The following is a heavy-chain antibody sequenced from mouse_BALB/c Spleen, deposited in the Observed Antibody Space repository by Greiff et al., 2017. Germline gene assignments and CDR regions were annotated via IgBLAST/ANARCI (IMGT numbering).Heavy chain of an antibody. CDR2: IDPSDSYT. CDR3: ARNYDYDGHY. CDR1: GYTFTSYW. D-gene: IGHD2-4*01. Sequence: QVQLQQSGAELVKPGASVKLSCKASGYTFTSYWMHWVKQRPGQGLEWIGEIDPSDSYTNYNQKFKGKATLTVDKSSSTAYMELSSLTSEDSAVYYCARNYDYDGHYWGQGTTLTVSS. V-gene: IGHV1-69*02. J-gene: IGHJ2*01.